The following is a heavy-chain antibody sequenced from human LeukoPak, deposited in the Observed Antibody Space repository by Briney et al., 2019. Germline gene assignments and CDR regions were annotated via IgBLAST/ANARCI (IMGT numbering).Heavy chain of an antibody. CDR2: ISSSSSYI. Sequence: GGSLRLSCAASGFTFSSYSMNWVRQAPGKGLEWVSSISSSSSYIYYADSLKGRFTISRDNAKNSLYLQMNSLRAEDTAVYYCARSYEDYNWFDPWGQGTLVTVSS. J-gene: IGHJ5*02. D-gene: IGHD5-12*01. V-gene: IGHV3-21*01. CDR3: ARSYEDYNWFDP. CDR1: GFTFSSYS.